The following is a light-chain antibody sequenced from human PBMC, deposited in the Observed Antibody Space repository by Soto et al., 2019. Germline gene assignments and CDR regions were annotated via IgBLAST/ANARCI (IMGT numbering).Light chain of an antibody. V-gene: IGKV3-15*01. CDR2: GAS. Sequence: EIVMTQSPATLSVSPGERATLSCRASLSVGGNLAWYQQRPGQAPRLLIYGASTRATAIPARFSGGGSGTDYTLTISSLQFEDFAVYYCQQYNNWPRTFGQGTKVEV. J-gene: IGKJ1*01. CDR1: LSVGGN. CDR3: QQYNNWPRT.